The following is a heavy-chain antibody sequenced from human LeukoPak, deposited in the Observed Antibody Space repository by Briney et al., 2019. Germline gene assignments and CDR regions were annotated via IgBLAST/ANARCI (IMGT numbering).Heavy chain of an antibody. CDR1: GFTFSSYA. V-gene: IGHV3-9*01. CDR3: AKDGYSYGPGGMDV. J-gene: IGHJ6*02. D-gene: IGHD5-18*01. CDR2: ISWNGGSI. Sequence: GGSLRLSCAASGFTFSSYAMHWVRQAPGKGLEWVSGISWNGGSIGYADSVKGRFTISRDNAKNSLYLQMNSLRAEDTALYYCAKDGYSYGPGGMDVWGQGTTVTVSS.